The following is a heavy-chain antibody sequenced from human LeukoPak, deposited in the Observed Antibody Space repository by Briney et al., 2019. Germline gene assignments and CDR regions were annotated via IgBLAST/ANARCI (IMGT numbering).Heavy chain of an antibody. CDR1: GGSISSYY. V-gene: IGHV4-59*01. CDR3: ASQMIGSWDAFDI. Sequence: SESLSLTCTVSGGSISSYYWSWIRQPPGKGLEWIGYIYYSGSTNYYPSLKSGVTISVNTSKNQFSLKPSSVTAADTAVYYCASQMIGSWDAFDIWGQGTMVTVSS. CDR2: IYYSGST. D-gene: IGHD3-10*01. J-gene: IGHJ3*02.